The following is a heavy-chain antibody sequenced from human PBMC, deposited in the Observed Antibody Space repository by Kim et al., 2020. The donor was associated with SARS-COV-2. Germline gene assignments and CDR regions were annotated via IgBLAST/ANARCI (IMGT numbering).Heavy chain of an antibody. J-gene: IGHJ2*01. D-gene: IGHD3-22*01. CDR3: ARNYYDGSGQSYWYFDL. Sequence: SVKARFTIPRDNAKNSVYLQMDSLRVEDTAVYYCARNYYDGSGQSYWYFDLWGRGTLVTVSS. V-gene: IGHV3-48*01.